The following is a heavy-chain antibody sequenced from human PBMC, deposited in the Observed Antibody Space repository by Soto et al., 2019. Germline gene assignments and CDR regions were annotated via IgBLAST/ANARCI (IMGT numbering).Heavy chain of an antibody. CDR1: GGSISSYY. CDR3: ARDYHYYGSGSYPRWFDP. J-gene: IGHJ5*02. D-gene: IGHD3-10*01. CDR2: IYYSGST. Sequence: PSETLSLTCTVSGGSISSYYWSWIRQPPGKGLEWIGYIYYSGSTNYNPSLKSRVTISVDTPKNQFSLKLSSVTAADTAVYYCARDYHYYGSGSYPRWFDPWGQGTLVTVSS. V-gene: IGHV4-59*01.